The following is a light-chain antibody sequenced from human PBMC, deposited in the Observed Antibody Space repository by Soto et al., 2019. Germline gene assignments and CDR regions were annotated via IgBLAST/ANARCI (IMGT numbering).Light chain of an antibody. CDR3: SSYAGIHNVV. Sequence: QSVLTQPPSASGSPGQSVTISCTGTSSDVGGYNYVSLYQQHPGKAPNLMIYEVSKRPSGVPDRFSGSKSGNTASLTVSGLQADDGADYYCSSYAGIHNVVFGAGTQLTVL. J-gene: IGLJ2*01. CDR1: SSDVGGYNY. CDR2: EVS. V-gene: IGLV2-8*01.